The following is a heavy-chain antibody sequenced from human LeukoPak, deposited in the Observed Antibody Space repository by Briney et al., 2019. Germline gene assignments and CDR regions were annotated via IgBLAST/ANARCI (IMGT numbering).Heavy chain of an antibody. Sequence: GGSLRLSCAASGFTFSSYAMHWVRQAPGKGLEWVAVISYDGSNKYYADSVKGRFTISRDNSKNTLYLQMNSRRAEDTAVYYCARDRIVVVDYWGQGTLVTVSS. CDR1: GFTFSSYA. D-gene: IGHD3-22*01. CDR3: ARDRIVVVDY. CDR2: ISYDGSNK. V-gene: IGHV3-30-3*01. J-gene: IGHJ4*02.